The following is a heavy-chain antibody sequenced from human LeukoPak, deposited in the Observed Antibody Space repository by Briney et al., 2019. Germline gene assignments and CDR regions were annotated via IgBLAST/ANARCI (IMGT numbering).Heavy chain of an antibody. Sequence: PGGSLRLSSATSGFTFSNYAMSWVRQAPGKGLEWVSAISGGGGTTYYADSVKGRFTISRDSSTNTLYLQMNSLRAEDTAVYYCAKKVGTTYYHFDYWGQGTLVTVSS. CDR1: GFTFSNYA. V-gene: IGHV3-23*01. J-gene: IGHJ4*02. D-gene: IGHD1-26*01. CDR3: AKKVGTTYYHFDY. CDR2: ISGGGGTT.